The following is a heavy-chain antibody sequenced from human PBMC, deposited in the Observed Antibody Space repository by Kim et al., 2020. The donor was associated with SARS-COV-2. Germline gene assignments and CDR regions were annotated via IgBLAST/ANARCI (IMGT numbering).Heavy chain of an antibody. J-gene: IGHJ4*02. D-gene: IGHD3-22*01. V-gene: IGHV5-10-1*01. CDR3: ARDDSSGYYYDY. Sequence: HSPSLKGPVTISADNSNSTAYLQWSSLKAADTAMYYCARDDSSGYYYDYWGQGTLVTVSS.